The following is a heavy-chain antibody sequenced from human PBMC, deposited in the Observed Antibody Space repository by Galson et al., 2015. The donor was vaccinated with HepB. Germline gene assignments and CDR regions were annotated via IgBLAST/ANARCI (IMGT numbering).Heavy chain of an antibody. CDR2: INPNSGGT. CDR1: GYTLNAHF. J-gene: IGHJ4*02. Sequence: SVKVSCKASGYTLNAHFIHWVRQAPGQGLEWMGWINPNSGGTNFAEKFQGRVTLTRDTFISTFYMELRRLRSDDTAIYYCARDQNYDFWSGSDYWGQGTLVTVSS. D-gene: IGHD3-3*01. V-gene: IGHV1-2*02. CDR3: ARDQNYDFWSGSDY.